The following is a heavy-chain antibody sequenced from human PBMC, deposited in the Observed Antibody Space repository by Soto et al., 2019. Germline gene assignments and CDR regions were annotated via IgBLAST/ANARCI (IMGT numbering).Heavy chain of an antibody. J-gene: IGHJ4*02. CDR3: ARGVAGSGFDL. CDR1: GDSVSNNTAA. Sequence: SQTLSRTCAISGDSVSNNTAAWNWIRSSPSRGLEWLGRTYYRSNWRHDYAVSVKSRITVNPDTSKNHFSLQLNSVTPDDTAVYYCARGVAGSGFDLWGQGTLVTVSS. D-gene: IGHD6-19*01. V-gene: IGHV6-1*01. CDR2: TYYRSNWRH.